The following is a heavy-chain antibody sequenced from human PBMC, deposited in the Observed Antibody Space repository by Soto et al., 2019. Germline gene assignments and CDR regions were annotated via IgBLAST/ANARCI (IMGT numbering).Heavy chain of an antibody. Sequence: QLQLQESGPGLVKPSETLSLTCTVSGGSISSSSYYWGWIRQPPGKGLEWIGSFYYSGSTYYNPSLKSRVTISVATSKNQFSLKLSSVTAADTAVYYCARHWGRKVFDYWGQGTLVTVSS. CDR3: ARHWGRKVFDY. CDR1: GGSISSSSYY. V-gene: IGHV4-39*01. D-gene: IGHD3-16*01. CDR2: FYYSGST. J-gene: IGHJ4*02.